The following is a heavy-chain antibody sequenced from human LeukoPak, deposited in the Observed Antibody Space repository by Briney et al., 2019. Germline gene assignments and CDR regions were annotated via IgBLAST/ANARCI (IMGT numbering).Heavy chain of an antibody. D-gene: IGHD5-24*01. CDR2: IYYSGST. V-gene: IGHV4-59*08. CDR1: GGSISSYY. Sequence: SEPLSLTCTVSGGSISSYYWSWIRQPPGKGLEWIGYIYYSGSTNYNPSLKSRVTISVDTSKNQFSLRLSSVTAADTAVYYCASQRPGYSHFDYWGQGTLVTVSS. CDR3: ASQRPGYSHFDY. J-gene: IGHJ4*02.